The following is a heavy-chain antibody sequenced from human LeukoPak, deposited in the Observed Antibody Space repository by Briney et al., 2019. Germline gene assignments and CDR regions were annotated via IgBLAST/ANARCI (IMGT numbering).Heavy chain of an antibody. CDR2: ISDGGSDT. D-gene: IGHD3-10*01. CDR1: GFTFSTYA. Sequence: GGSLRLSCAASGFTFSTYAMSWVRQAPGKGLDWVSTISDGGSDTHYADSVKGRFTISRDNSKNTLYLQMNSLRVEDTAFYYCARDRYASAAPDYYFDYWGQGTLVTVSS. J-gene: IGHJ4*02. CDR3: ARDRYASAAPDYYFDY. V-gene: IGHV3-23*01.